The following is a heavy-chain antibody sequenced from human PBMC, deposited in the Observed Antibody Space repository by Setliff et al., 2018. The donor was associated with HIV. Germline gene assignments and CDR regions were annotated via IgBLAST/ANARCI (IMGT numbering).Heavy chain of an antibody. Sequence: VASVKVSCKASGYTFTSYGISWVRQAPGQGLEWMGWISAYNGNTNYAQKLQGRVTMTTDTSTSTAYTELRSLRSDDTAVYYCARCGGCSGWSYYYYYYMDVWGKGTTVTVSS. J-gene: IGHJ6*03. D-gene: IGHD6-19*01. CDR2: ISAYNGNT. V-gene: IGHV1-18*01. CDR1: GYTFTSYG. CDR3: ARCGGCSGWSYYYYYYMDV.